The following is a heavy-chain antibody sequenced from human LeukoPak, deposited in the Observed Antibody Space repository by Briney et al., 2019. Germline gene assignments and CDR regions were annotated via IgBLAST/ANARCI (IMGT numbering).Heavy chain of an antibody. V-gene: IGHV4-59*04. CDR2: INYSGST. Sequence: SETLSLTCTVSGGSFSSYYWSWIRQPPGKGLEWVGSINYSGSTSYSPSLKSRVTMSVDTSTNQFSLKLISVTAADTALYYCARNFYASSGYYLDDFYFDFWGQGTLVTVSS. CDR1: GGSFSSYY. CDR3: ARNFYASSGYYLDDFYFDF. J-gene: IGHJ4*02. D-gene: IGHD3-22*01.